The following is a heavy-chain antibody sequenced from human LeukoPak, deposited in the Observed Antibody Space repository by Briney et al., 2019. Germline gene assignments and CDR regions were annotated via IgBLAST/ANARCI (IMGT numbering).Heavy chain of an antibody. CDR1: GYTFTSYG. J-gene: IGHJ5*02. CDR2: ISSYNGNT. CDR3: ARDLKRSRARWENLGFDP. V-gene: IGHV1-18*01. D-gene: IGHD1-26*01. Sequence: GASVKVSCKASGYTFTSYGISWVRQAPGQGFEWMGWISSYNGNTNYAQKFQGRVTMTTDTSTSTAYMELSSLRSDDTAVYYCARDLKRSRARWENLGFDPWGQGTLVTVSS.